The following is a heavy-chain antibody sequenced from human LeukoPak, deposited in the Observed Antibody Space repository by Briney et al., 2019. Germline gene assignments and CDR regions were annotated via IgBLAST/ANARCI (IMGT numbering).Heavy chain of an antibody. D-gene: IGHD3-22*01. CDR2: INGDGSST. CDR1: GFTFSSYW. V-gene: IGHV3-74*01. CDR3: GRVDSSGYYYDAFDI. Sequence: PGGSLRLSCVASGFTFSSYWIHWVRQAPQKGLMWVSRINGDGSSTTYADSVKGRFTISRDNAKNTVYLQMNSLRAEDTAVYYCGRVDSSGYYYDAFDIWGQGTMVTVSS. J-gene: IGHJ3*02.